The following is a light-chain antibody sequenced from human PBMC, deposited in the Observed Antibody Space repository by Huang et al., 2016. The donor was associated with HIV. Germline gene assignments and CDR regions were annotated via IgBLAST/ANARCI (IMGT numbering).Light chain of an antibody. CDR3: QQYGNSKLT. Sequence: EIVLTQSPGTLSLSPGERATLSCRASQTVSSNYLAWYQQKPGQAPRLLIYGASSSATGIPNRFSGSGSGTDFTLTINRLEPEDFTVYYCQQYGNSKLTFGGGTKVEIK. CDR1: QTVSSNY. J-gene: IGKJ4*01. CDR2: GAS. V-gene: IGKV3-20*01.